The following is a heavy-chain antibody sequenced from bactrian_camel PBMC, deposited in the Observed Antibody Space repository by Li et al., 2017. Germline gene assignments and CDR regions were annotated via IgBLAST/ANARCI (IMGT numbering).Heavy chain of an antibody. Sequence: HVQLVESGGGQVQPGGSLRLSCAASGFTFSSYYMTWVRQAPGKGLEWVSSIYTSGNTYYADSVKGRFTISQDNAKNTLYLQMNSLKPEDTAMYYCAADEYNLGLARSYTYWGQGTQVTVSS. D-gene: IGHD5*01. CDR2: IYTSGNT. J-gene: IGHJ4*01. CDR3: AADEYNLGLARSYTY. V-gene: IGHV3-2*01. CDR1: GFTFSSYY.